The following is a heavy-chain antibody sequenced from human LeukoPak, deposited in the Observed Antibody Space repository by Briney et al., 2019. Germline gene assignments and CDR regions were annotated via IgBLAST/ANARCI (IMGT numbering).Heavy chain of an antibody. CDR3: AAEDDYVWKSYRSLDI. Sequence: ASVKVSCKTSGFTFSDSAMQWVRQARGQRLEWIGRIVVGSGNTNYAQKFQGRVTITRDMSTSTVYMDLSSLRSEDTAVYYCAAEDDYVWKSYRSLDIWGQGTMVTVSS. V-gene: IGHV1-58*02. CDR1: GFTFSDSA. D-gene: IGHD3-16*02. J-gene: IGHJ3*02. CDR2: IVVGSGNT.